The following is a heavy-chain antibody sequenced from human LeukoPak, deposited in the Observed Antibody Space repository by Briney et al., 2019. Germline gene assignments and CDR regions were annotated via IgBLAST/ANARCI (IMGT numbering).Heavy chain of an antibody. D-gene: IGHD5-18*01. CDR3: AKGLQHSNLD. J-gene: IGHJ4*01. Sequence: GGSLSLSCAASGFTFGNFALPWVRQPPGKGLGWVSAITGSGGGKYYADSVKGRFVISRDNSENTLDLQMNSLRAEDTAVYYCAKGLQHSNLDWGHGTLVTVSS. CDR1: GFTFGNFA. V-gene: IGHV3-23*01. CDR2: ITGSGGGK.